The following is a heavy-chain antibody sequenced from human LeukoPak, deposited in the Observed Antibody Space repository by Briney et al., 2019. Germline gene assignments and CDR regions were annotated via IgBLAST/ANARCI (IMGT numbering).Heavy chain of an antibody. CDR3: ARTTLYFDSSGCFDF. CDR2: IYYSGST. Sequence: SETLSLTCIVLGGSITSYYWSWIRQPPGKGLEWIAYIYYSGSTNYNPSLKSRVTISVDTSKNQFSLKMSSVTAADTAVYYCARTTLYFDSSGCFDFWGQGTLVTVSS. J-gene: IGHJ4*02. CDR1: GGSITSYY. V-gene: IGHV4-59*08. D-gene: IGHD3-22*01.